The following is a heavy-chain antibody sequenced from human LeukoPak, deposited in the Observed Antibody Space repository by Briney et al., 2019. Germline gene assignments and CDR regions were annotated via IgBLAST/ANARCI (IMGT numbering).Heavy chain of an antibody. CDR2: ISSSSYI. CDR3: AREASAYDY. J-gene: IGHJ4*02. Sequence: GGSLRLSCAASGFTFSSYTMNWVRQAPGKGLEWVSSISSSSYISYADSVKGRFTVSRDNAKNSLYLQMNSLRAEDTAVYYCAREASAYDYWGQGVLVTVSS. CDR1: GFTFSSYT. V-gene: IGHV3-21*01. D-gene: IGHD2-21*01.